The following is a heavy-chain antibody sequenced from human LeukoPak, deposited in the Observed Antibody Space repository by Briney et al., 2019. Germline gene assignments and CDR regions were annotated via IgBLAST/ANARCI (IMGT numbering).Heavy chain of an antibody. CDR2: ISHDGSNN. D-gene: IGHD2-15*01. Sequence: EPGGSLRLSCAASGFTFSRYGIHWVRQAPGNGLEWVAVISHDGSNNYYADSVKGRFTLSRDNSKNTLYLQMIILRAEDTAVYYCAKDTCSGGSCYYYYGMDVWGQGTTVTVSS. CDR3: AKDTCSGGSCYYYYGMDV. V-gene: IGHV3-30*18. CDR1: GFTFSRYG. J-gene: IGHJ6*02.